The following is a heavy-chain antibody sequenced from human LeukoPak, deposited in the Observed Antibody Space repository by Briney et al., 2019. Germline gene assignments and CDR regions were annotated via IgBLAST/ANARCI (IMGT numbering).Heavy chain of an antibody. CDR3: VRELPPVVQYYFDY. Sequence: PGRSLRLSCAASGFTFSSYGMHWVRQAPGKGLEWVAVIWYDESNKYYADSVKGRFTISRDNSRNTLYLQMNSLRAEDTAVYYCVRELPPVVQYYFDYWGPGTLVTVSS. J-gene: IGHJ4*02. CDR2: IWYDESNK. D-gene: IGHD3-22*01. CDR1: GFTFSSYG. V-gene: IGHV3-33*01.